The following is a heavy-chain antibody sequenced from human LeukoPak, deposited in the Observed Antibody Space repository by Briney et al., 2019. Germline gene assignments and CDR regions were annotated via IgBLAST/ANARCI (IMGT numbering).Heavy chain of an antibody. Sequence: GGSLRLSCAASGFTFNNYAMSWVRQAPGKGLEWVSGVTGSGGSTYYVNSVKGRFTISRDNPKNTLYLQMNTLRAEDTAVYYCARDAGRARYFDYWGQGTLVTVSS. CDR2: VTGSGGST. V-gene: IGHV3-23*01. D-gene: IGHD6-13*01. J-gene: IGHJ4*02. CDR1: GFTFNNYA. CDR3: ARDAGRARYFDY.